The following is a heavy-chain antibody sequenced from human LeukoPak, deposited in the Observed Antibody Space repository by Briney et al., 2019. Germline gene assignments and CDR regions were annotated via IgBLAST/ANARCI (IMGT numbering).Heavy chain of an antibody. D-gene: IGHD3-9*01. V-gene: IGHV3-23*01. J-gene: IGHJ4*02. CDR3: AKAASLTGYYFDN. CDR2: VTGSGGSS. CDR1: GFTFRRYA. Sequence: GGSLRLSCSASGFTFRRYAMSWVRQAPGKGLEWVSAVTGSGGSSYYADSVNGRFTMSRDNSKNTVDLQMNSLRVEDTAVYYCAKAASLTGYYFDNWGQGTLVIVSP.